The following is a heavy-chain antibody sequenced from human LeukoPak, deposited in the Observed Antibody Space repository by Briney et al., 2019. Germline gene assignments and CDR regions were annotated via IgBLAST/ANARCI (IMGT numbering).Heavy chain of an antibody. CDR1: GFTFSTYG. D-gene: IGHD2-2*01. CDR2: ISSGSSYI. J-gene: IGHJ6*04. Sequence: GGSLRLSCAASGFTFSTYGMNWVRQAPGKGLEWVSSISSGSSYIYYADSVKGRFTISRDDAKNSLYLQVNSLRAEDTAVYYCARYCGSSRCLYYYRMDVWGKGTTVTVSS. V-gene: IGHV3-21*01. CDR3: ARYCGSSRCLYYYRMDV.